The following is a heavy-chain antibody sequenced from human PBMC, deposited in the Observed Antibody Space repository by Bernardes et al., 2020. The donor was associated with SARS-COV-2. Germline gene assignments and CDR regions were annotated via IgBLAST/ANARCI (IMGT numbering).Heavy chain of an antibody. CDR2: IKQDGSEK. CDR3: VRRFCAVSSACGNFYGMGV. J-gene: IGHJ6*02. V-gene: IGHV3-7*01. Sequence: GGSLRLSCAASRFTFSSYWMSWVRQAPGKGLEWVANIKQDGSEKYYVDSVKGRFTISRDNAKNSLYLQMNSLRAEDTAVYYCVRRFCAVSSACGNFYGMGVWGQGTTVTVSS. D-gene: IGHD3-16*01. CDR1: RFTFSSYW.